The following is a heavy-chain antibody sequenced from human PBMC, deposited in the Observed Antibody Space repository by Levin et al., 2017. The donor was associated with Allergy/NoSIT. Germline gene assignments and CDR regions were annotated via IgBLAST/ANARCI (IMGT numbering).Heavy chain of an antibody. Sequence: GESLKISCAASGFTFSSFAMHWVRQAPGKGLEGGAGIAVEGSNKDCADSVKGRFTISRDNSKNTLYLQMNSLRDEDAAVYYCARGRGSMARETTRFDPWGQGTLVTVSS. CDR2: IAVEGSNK. D-gene: IGHD3-10*01. J-gene: IGHJ5*02. V-gene: IGHV3-30-3*01. CDR3: ARGRGSMARETTRFDP. CDR1: GFTFSSFA.